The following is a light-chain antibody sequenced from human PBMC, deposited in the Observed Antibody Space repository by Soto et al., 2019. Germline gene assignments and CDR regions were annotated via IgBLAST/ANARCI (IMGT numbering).Light chain of an antibody. CDR2: LNN. J-gene: IGLJ2*01. CDR3: AAWDDSLNGYVV. V-gene: IGLV1-44*01. Sequence: QSVLTQPPSASGTPGQRVTISCSGSTSIIGSNAVNWYQQLPGTAPKLLIYLNNQRPSGVPDRFSGSKSGTSASLAISGLQSEDEAYYYCAAWDDSLNGYVVFGGGTQLTVL. CDR1: TSIIGSNA.